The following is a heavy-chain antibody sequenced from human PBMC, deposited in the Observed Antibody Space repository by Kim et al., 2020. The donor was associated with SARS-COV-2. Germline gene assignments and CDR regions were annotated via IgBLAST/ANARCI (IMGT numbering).Heavy chain of an antibody. D-gene: IGHD3-3*01. V-gene: IGHV3-43*01. CDR3: AKDISTIFGVRGNTA. J-gene: IGHJ5*02. CDR1: GFTFDDYT. Sequence: GGSLRLSCAASGFTFDDYTMHWVRQAPGKGLEWVSLISWDGGSTYYADSVKGRFTISRDNSKNSLYLQMNSLRTEDTALYYCAKDISTIFGVRGNTAWGQGTLVTVSS. CDR2: ISWDGGST.